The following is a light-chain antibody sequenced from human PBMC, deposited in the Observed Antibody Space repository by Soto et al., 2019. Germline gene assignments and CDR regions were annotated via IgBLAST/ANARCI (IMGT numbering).Light chain of an antibody. J-gene: IGKJ5*01. CDR2: DAS. CDR3: QQYGSSAPIT. Sequence: EIVMTQSPATLSVSPGERATLSCRASQSVSSYLAWYQQKPGQAPRLLIYDASNRATGIPARFSGSGSETDFTLTISRLEPEDFALYYCQQYGSSAPITFGQGTRLEIK. V-gene: IGKV3-20*01. CDR1: QSVSSY.